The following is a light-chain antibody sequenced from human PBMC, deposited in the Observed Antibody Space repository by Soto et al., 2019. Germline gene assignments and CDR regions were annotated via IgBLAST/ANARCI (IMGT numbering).Light chain of an antibody. CDR3: NSYTSSSTYV. J-gene: IGLJ1*01. CDR2: DVS. Sequence: QSVLTQPASVSGSPGQSITISCTGTTSDVGRYNYVSWYQQHPGKAPKLIIYDVSNRPSGVSNRFSSSKSGNTDSLTISGLQAEDEADYYCNSYTSSSTYVFGTGTKVTVL. CDR1: TSDVGRYNY. V-gene: IGLV2-14*01.